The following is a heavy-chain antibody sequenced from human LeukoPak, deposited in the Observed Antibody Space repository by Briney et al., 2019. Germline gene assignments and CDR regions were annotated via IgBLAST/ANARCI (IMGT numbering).Heavy chain of an antibody. CDR2: IYTGGNT. J-gene: IGHJ5*02. Sequence: AGGSLRLSCAASGFTVDSNYLSWVRQAPGKGLEWVSTIYTGGNTYYAASVKGRFTISRDNSKNTLYLQMNSLRAEDTAVYYCARDLGCTNGVCYPPNWFDPWGQGTLVTVSS. CDR1: GFTVDSNY. V-gene: IGHV3-53*05. CDR3: ARDLGCTNGVCYPPNWFDP. D-gene: IGHD2-8*01.